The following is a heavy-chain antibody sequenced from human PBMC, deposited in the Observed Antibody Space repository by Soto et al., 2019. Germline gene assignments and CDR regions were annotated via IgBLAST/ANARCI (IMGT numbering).Heavy chain of an antibody. CDR3: AKLEVRFGNAMDV. CDR2: ISADGGTT. V-gene: IGHV3-23*01. D-gene: IGHD3-22*01. J-gene: IGHJ6*02. CDR1: GLTFRTYG. Sequence: EVQLLESGGGLVQPGGSLRLSCAASGLTFRTYGMAWVRQAPGKGLEWVSAISADGGTTSYADSVRGRFTISRDISKNTLYLQMNSLRAEDTAVYYCAKLEVRFGNAMDVWGQGTTVNVSS.